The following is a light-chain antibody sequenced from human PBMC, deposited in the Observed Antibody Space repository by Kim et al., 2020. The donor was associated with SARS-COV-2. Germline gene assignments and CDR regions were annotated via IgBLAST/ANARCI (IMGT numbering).Light chain of an antibody. V-gene: IGLV1-40*01. J-gene: IGLJ1*01. CDR1: SSSIGAGYD. CDR3: QSYDSSLSALYV. Sequence: VTMPCTGSSSSIGAGYDVHWYQQLPGTATKLLIYDNSNRPSGVPDRFSGSKSGTSASLAITGLQAEDEADYYCQSYDSSLSALYVFGTGTKVTVL. CDR2: DNS.